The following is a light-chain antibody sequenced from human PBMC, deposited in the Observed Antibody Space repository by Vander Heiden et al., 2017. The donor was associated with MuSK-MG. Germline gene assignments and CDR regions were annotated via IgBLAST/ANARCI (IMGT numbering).Light chain of an antibody. CDR3: QQYGSSPWT. V-gene: IGKV3-20*01. J-gene: IGKJ1*01. CDR2: GAS. CDR1: QSVSRIY. Sequence: EIVLTQSPGTLSLSLGERATLSCRASQSVSRIYLAWYQQKPGQAPRLFIYGASSRATGIPDRFSGSGSETAFTLTISRLEPEDFPVYYCQQYGSSPWTFGQGTKVEIK.